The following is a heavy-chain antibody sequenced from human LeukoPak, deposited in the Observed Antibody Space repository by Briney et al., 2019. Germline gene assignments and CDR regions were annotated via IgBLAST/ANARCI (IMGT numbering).Heavy chain of an antibody. CDR2: LYNDGNT. V-gene: IGHV3-53*01. CDR3: ARGVEPLAANTLAY. D-gene: IGHD1-14*01. J-gene: IGHJ4*02. Sequence: GGSLRLSCAAPGFTVITNDMTWVRQAPGKGLEWVSVLYNDGNTKYADSVQGRFTISRDNSKNTLYLEMNSLSPDDTAVYYCARGVEPLAANTLAYWGQGTLVTVSS. CDR1: GFTVITND.